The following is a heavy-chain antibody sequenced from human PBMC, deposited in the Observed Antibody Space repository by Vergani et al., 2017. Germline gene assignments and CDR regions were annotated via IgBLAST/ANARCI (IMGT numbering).Heavy chain of an antibody. V-gene: IGHV7-4-1*02. CDR3: AFLHVRRTGAIEYNLFAP. Sequence: QVQLVHSGSELKKPGASVKVSCKASGYTFTSYAMNWVRHAPRQGLEWKGWINTNTRDPKYAQSFTGRFVFYLDTSVSTAYRQISSLKAEDTAVYYCAFLHVRRTGAIEYNLFAPWGQGTLVTVSS. CDR1: GYTFTSYA. J-gene: IGHJ5*02. CDR2: INTNTRDP. D-gene: IGHD1-14*01.